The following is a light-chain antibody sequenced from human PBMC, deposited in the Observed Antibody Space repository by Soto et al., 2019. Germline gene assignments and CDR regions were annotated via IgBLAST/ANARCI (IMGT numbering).Light chain of an antibody. Sequence: EIVLTQSPATLSLSPGERATLSCRASQGVGRYMAWYQQKPGQAPRLLIYDSFHRSTDIPARFSGSGSGTDFTLTTTCLEPEDFAVYYCQQRTDWPPGTFGGGTKVEIK. CDR3: QQRTDWPPGT. J-gene: IGKJ4*01. CDR2: DSF. V-gene: IGKV3-11*01. CDR1: QGVGRY.